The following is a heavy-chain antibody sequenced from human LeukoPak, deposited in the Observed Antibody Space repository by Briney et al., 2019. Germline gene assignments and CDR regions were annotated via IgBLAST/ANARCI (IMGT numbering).Heavy chain of an antibody. J-gene: IGHJ4*02. CDR2: ISSSSSYI. V-gene: IGHV3-21*01. CDR3: ARDRRSDNYFDY. CDR1: GFTFSSYS. Sequence: GGSLRLSCAASGFTFSSYSMNWVRQAPGKGLEWVSSISSSSSYIYHADSVKGRFTISRDNAKNSLYLQMNSLRAEDTAVYYCARDRRSDNYFDYWGQGTLVTVSS.